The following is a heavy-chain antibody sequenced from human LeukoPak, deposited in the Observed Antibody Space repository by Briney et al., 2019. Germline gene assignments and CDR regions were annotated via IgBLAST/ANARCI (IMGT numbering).Heavy chain of an antibody. CDR2: IYYSGST. CDR3: ARPYYYDSNAGGAYYYMDV. J-gene: IGHJ6*03. Sequence: SETLSLTCTVSGGSISSSSYYWGWIRQPPGKGLEWIGSIYYSGSTYYNPSLKSRVTISVDTSKKQFSLKLSSVTAADTAVYYCARPYYYDSNAGGAYYYMDVWGTGTTVTVSS. CDR1: GGSISSSSYY. V-gene: IGHV4-39*01. D-gene: IGHD3-22*01.